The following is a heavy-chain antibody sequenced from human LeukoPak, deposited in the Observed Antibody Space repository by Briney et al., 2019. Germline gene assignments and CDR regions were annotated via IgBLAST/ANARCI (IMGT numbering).Heavy chain of an antibody. D-gene: IGHD2-15*01. Sequence: SETLSLTCTVSGGSISSYYWNWIRQPPGKGLEWIGYIYYSGSTNYNPSLKSRVTISVDTSKNQFSLKLSSVTAADTAVYYCARVPYCSGGSCYSQGNWFDPWGQGTLVTVSS. CDR2: IYYSGST. J-gene: IGHJ5*02. CDR3: ARVPYCSGGSCYSQGNWFDP. CDR1: GGSISSYY. V-gene: IGHV4-59*01.